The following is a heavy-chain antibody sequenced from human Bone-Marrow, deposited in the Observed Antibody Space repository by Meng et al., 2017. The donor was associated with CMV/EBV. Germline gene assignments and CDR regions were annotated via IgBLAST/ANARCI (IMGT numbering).Heavy chain of an antibody. CDR1: GRSISSSSYY. J-gene: IGHJ4*02. Sequence: SETRSLTCTVSGRSISSSSYYWGWIRQPPGKGVEWIGSIYYSGSTYYNPSLKRRVTISVDTSKNQFSLKLSSVTAADTAVYYCARHKGFEACFDYWGQGTLVTVSS. D-gene: IGHD3-10*01. V-gene: IGHV4-39*01. CDR2: IYYSGST. CDR3: ARHKGFEACFDY.